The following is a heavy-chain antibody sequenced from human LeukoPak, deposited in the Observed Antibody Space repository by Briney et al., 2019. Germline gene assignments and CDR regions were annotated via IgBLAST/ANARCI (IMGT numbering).Heavy chain of an antibody. CDR3: ARGTYCSSTSCPPYGMDV. J-gene: IGHJ6*02. CDR1: GFTVSSNY. V-gene: IGHV3-66*01. D-gene: IGHD2-2*01. CDR2: IYSGGST. Sequence: GGSLRLSSAASGFTVSSNYMSWVRQAPGKGLEWVSVIYSGGSTYYADSVKGRFTISRDNSKNTLYLQMNSLRAEDTAVYYCARGTYCSSTSCPPYGMDVWGQGTTVTVSS.